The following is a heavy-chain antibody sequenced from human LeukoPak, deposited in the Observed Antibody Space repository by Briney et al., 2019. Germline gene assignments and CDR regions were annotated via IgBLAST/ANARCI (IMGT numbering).Heavy chain of an antibody. Sequence: SETLSLTCTVSGGSISNYYLSWIRQPPGKGLEWIGYIYYSGTTNYNPSLKSRVTISVDTSKNQFSLNLTSVTAADTAVYYCARQLAAAGTAGFDYWGQGTLVTVSS. D-gene: IGHD6-13*01. CDR2: IYYSGTT. CDR1: GGSISNYY. V-gene: IGHV4-59*08. CDR3: ARQLAAAGTAGFDY. J-gene: IGHJ4*02.